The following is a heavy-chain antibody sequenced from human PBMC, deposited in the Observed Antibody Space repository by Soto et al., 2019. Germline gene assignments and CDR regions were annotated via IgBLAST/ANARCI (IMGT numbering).Heavy chain of an antibody. CDR1: GYTFTSYY. D-gene: IGHD3-3*01. J-gene: IGHJ6*02. Sequence: ASVKVSCKASGYTFTSYYMHWVRQAPGQGLEWMGIINPSGGSTSYAQKFQGRVTMTRDTSTSTVYMELSSLRSEDTAVYYCARDRITIFGVAIPHYYYYGMDVWGQGTTVTVSS. CDR3: ARDRITIFGVAIPHYYYYGMDV. CDR2: INPSGGST. V-gene: IGHV1-46*01.